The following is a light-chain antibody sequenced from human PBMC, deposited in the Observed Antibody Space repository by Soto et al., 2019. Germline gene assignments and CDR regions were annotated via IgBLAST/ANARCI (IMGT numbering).Light chain of an antibody. CDR1: SSNIGSNI. V-gene: IGLV1-44*01. CDR3: AAWDDSLNGVV. CDR2: SDN. Sequence: QSVLTQPPSASGTPGQRVTISCSGSSSNIGSNIVNWYHQLPGTAPKLLIYSDNQRPSGVPDRFSGSKSGTSASLAISGRQSEDVGDYYCAAWDDSLNGVVFGGGTKLTVL. J-gene: IGLJ2*01.